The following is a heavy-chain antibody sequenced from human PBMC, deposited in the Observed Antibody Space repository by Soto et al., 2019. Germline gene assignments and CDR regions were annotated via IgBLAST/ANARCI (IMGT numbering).Heavy chain of an antibody. CDR3: AKDREGSNYYGVGV. V-gene: IGHV3-30*18. D-gene: IGHD1-26*01. CDR2: ISDDGSKK. Sequence: GGSLRLSCAASGFTFSSYGMHWVRQAPGKGMEWVAVISDDGSKKNYVDSVKGRFIISRDNSRNTLYLQMNSLRVEDTALYYCAKDREGSNYYGVGVWGQGTTVTVSS. J-gene: IGHJ6*02. CDR1: GFTFSSYG.